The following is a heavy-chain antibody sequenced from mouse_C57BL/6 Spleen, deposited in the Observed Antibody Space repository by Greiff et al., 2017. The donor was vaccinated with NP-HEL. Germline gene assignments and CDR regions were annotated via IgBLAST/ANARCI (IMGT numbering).Heavy chain of an antibody. CDR2: IYPGDGDT. D-gene: IGHD1-1*01. Sequence: QVQLKESGPELVKPGASVKISCKASGYAFSSSWMNWVKQRPGKGLEWIGRIYPGDGDTNYNGKFKGKATLTADKSSSTAYVQLSSLTSEDSAVYFCAYGSSSYYFDYWGQGTTLTVSS. CDR1: GYAFSSSW. J-gene: IGHJ2*01. CDR3: AYGSSSYYFDY. V-gene: IGHV1-82*01.